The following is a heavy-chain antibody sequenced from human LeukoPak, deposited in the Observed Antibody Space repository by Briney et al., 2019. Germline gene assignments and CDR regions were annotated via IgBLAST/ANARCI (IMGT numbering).Heavy chain of an antibody. CDR1: GVSISSYY. CDR2: IYDSGRT. Sequence: PSETLSLTCSVSGVSISSYYWSWLRQPPGKGLEWIGYIYDSGRTSYNPSLQARVTISIDTSKNQFSLRLTSVTAADTAVYYCARGGSYYNFWSGYYDYYYYMDVWGKGTTVTVSS. V-gene: IGHV4-59*01. D-gene: IGHD3-3*01. J-gene: IGHJ6*03. CDR3: ARGGSYYNFWSGYYDYYYYMDV.